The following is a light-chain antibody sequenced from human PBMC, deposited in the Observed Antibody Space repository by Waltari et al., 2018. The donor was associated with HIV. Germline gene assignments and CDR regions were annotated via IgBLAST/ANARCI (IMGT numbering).Light chain of an antibody. CDR3: QHRNNWPLFT. J-gene: IGKJ3*01. CDR2: DAS. V-gene: IGKV3-11*01. Sequence: EIVLTLAPATLSVSPGERATLSCRASQSISSSLAWYQQKPGQSPRLLIYDASNRAPDTPARFSGSGSGTDFTLTISSLEPEDFAVYYCQHRNNWPLFTFGPGTKVQI. CDR1: QSISSS.